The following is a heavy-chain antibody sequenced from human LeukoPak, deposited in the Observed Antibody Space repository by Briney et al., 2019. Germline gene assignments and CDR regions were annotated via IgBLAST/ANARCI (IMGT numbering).Heavy chain of an antibody. V-gene: IGHV3-23*01. CDR2: ISGSGGST. Sequence: GGSLRLSCAASGFTFSSYAMSWVRQAPGKGLEWVSAISGSGGSTYYADSVKGRFTISRDNSKNTLYLHLQMNSLRAGDTALYYCASLDTALLKGGYWGQGTPVTVSS. J-gene: IGHJ4*02. CDR3: ASLDTALLKGGY. D-gene: IGHD5-18*01. CDR1: GFTFSSYA.